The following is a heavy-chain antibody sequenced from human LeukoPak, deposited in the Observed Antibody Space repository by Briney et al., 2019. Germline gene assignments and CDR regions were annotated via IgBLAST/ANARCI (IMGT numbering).Heavy chain of an antibody. CDR3: ARDRGGYCSSTSCYNSAFDI. Sequence: GGSLRLSCAASGFAFRSYSMNGVRRAPGKGLEWVSSISSSSYIYYADSVKGRFTISRANAKNSLYLQMNSLRAEDTAVYYCARDRGGYCSSTSCYNSAFDIWGQGTMVTVSS. CDR2: ISSSSYI. J-gene: IGHJ3*02. V-gene: IGHV3-21*01. D-gene: IGHD2-2*02. CDR1: GFAFRSYS.